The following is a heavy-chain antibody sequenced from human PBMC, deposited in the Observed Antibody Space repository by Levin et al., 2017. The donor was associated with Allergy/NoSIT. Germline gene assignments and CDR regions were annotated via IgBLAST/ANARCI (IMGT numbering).Heavy chain of an antibody. CDR3: ARDSYAFDI. CDR1: GFTFSSYA. CDR2: ISHDGSNK. V-gene: IGHV3-30-3*01. Sequence: GGSLRLSCAASGFTFSSYAMHWVRQAPGKGLEWVAVISHDGSNKYYADSVKGRFTISRDNSKNTLYLQMNSLRAEDTAVYYCARDSYAFDIWGQGTMVTVSS. J-gene: IGHJ3*02.